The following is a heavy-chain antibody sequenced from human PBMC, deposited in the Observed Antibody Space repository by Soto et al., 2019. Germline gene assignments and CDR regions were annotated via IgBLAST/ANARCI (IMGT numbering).Heavy chain of an antibody. V-gene: IGHV3-21*01. CDR2: ISSSSSYI. Sequence: LSCAASGFTFSSYSMNWDRQAPGKGLEWVSSISSSSSYIYYADSVKGRFTISRDNAKNSLYLQMNSLRAEDTAVYYCARDVSDGIPYYYYYYGMDVWGQGTTVTVSS. CDR1: GFTFSSYS. J-gene: IGHJ6*02. CDR3: ARDVSDGIPYYYYYYGMDV. D-gene: IGHD1-1*01.